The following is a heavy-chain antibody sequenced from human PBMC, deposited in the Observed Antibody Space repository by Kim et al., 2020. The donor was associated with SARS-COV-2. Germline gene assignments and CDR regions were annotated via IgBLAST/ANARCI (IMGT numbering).Heavy chain of an antibody. CDR1: GFTFSNYG. V-gene: IGHV3-33*01. CDR2: IWYDGSNK. Sequence: GGSLRLSCAASGFTFSNYGMHWVRQAPGKGLEWVAVIWYDGSNKYYADSVKGRFTISRDNSKNTLYLQMNSLRAEDTAFYFCATWRAQRMYYFDYWGQGTLVTVSS. J-gene: IGHJ4*02. D-gene: IGHD1-1*01. CDR3: ATWRAQRMYYFDY.